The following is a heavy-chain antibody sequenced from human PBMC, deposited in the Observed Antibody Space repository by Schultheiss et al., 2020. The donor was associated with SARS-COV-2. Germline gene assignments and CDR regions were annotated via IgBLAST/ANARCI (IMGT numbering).Heavy chain of an antibody. Sequence: SETLSLTCTVSGGSISGYYWSWVRQPPGKGLEWIGYISYSGSAKYNPSLKSRVTISVDTSKNQFSLKLISVTAADTAVYYCARDEGDLGYWGQGTLVTVSS. CDR2: ISYSGSA. J-gene: IGHJ4*02. CDR3: ARDEGDLGY. V-gene: IGHV4-59*12. CDR1: GGSISGYY.